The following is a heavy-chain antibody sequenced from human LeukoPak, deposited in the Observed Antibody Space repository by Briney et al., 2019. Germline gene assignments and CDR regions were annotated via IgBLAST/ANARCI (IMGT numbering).Heavy chain of an antibody. D-gene: IGHD1-14*01. Sequence: GGSLRLSCAASGFTFSSYAMHWVRQAPGKGLEWVAVISYDGSNKYYADSVKGRFTISRDNSKNTLYLQMNSLRAEDTAVYYCARSNPIYGALDYWGQGTLVTVSS. CDR2: ISYDGSNK. CDR1: GFTFSSYA. V-gene: IGHV3-30-3*01. J-gene: IGHJ4*02. CDR3: ARSNPIYGALDY.